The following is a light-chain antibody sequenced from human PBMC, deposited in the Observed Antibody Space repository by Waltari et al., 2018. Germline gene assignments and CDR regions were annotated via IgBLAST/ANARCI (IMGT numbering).Light chain of an antibody. CDR3: QVWDSSSDHRV. CDR1: MLPKKY. Sequence: SSELTQPSSVSVSPGPTARITCSGDMLPKKYTRWSQQKPGQAPVLVLYQDSARPSGIPERFSGSSSGTTVTLTISGAQVEDEADYYCQVWDSSSDHRVFGGGTTLTVL. V-gene: IGLV3-27*01. J-gene: IGLJ3*02. CDR2: QDS.